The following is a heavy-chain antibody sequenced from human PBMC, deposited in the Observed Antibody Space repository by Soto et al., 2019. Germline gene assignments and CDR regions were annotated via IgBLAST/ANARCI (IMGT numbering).Heavy chain of an antibody. CDR1: GGSFSGYY. D-gene: IGHD1-26*01. CDR2: INHSGGT. J-gene: IGHJ5*02. Sequence: QVHLQQWGAGLLKPSETLSLTCAVYGGSFSGYYWSWVRQPPGKGLEWIGEINHSGGTNYNPSLKGRVTISVDTFKNQVSLKLNSATAADTAIYFCARGQWELRFDPWGQGTLVTVSS. V-gene: IGHV4-34*01. CDR3: ARGQWELRFDP.